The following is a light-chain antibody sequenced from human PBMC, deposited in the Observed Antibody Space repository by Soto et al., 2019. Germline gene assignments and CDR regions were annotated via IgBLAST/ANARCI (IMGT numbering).Light chain of an antibody. CDR3: VAWDDSLSGHVV. Sequence: QPVLTQPPSASGTPGQRVTISCSGSSSNIGSNYVYWYQQVPGTAPKLLIYRNNQRPSGVPDRLSGSKSGTSASLAISGLRSEDEADYYCVAWDDSLSGHVVFGGGTQLTVL. CDR1: SSNIGSNY. CDR2: RNN. J-gene: IGLJ2*01. V-gene: IGLV1-47*01.